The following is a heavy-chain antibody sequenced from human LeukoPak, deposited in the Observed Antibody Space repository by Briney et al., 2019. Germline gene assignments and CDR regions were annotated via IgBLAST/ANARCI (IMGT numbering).Heavy chain of an antibody. D-gene: IGHD3-22*01. CDR1: GYTFTSYG. CDR2: ISAYNGNT. V-gene: IGHV1-18*01. J-gene: IGHJ5*02. CDR3: ARGSVFRYDSSGNHNWIDP. Sequence: ASVKVSCKASGYTFTSYGISWVRQAPGQGLEWMGWISAYNGNTNYAQKLQGRVTMTTDTSTSTAYMELRSLRSDDTAVYYCARGSVFRYDSSGNHNWIDPWGQGTLVTVSS.